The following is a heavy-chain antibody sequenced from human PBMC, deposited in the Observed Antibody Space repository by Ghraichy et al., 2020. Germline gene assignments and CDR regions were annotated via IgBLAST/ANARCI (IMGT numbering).Heavy chain of an antibody. D-gene: IGHD3-22*01. J-gene: IGHJ4*02. V-gene: IGHV3-7*01. CDR3: ARDAGDSSGYYTPAFDY. Sequence: LSLTCAASGFTFSSYWMSWVRQAPGKGLEWVANIKQDGSEKYYVDSVKGRFTISRDNAKNSLYLQMNSLRAEDTAVYYCARDAGDSSGYYTPAFDYWGQGTLVTVSS. CDR1: GFTFSSYW. CDR2: IKQDGSEK.